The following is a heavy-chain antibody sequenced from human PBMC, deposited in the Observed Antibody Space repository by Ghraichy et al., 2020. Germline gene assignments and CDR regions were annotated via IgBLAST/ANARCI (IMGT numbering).Heavy chain of an antibody. CDR1: GFTFSSYG. D-gene: IGHD2-2*01. CDR2: ISHDGSDK. V-gene: IGHV3-30*18. J-gene: IGHJ6*03. CDR3: AKDGVYCTSSSCRGKPGGKNYYYYMDV. Sequence: LSLTCAASGFTFSSYGMHWVRQAQGKGLEWVAVISHDGSDKDFADSVKGRFTISSESSKNTVYLQMNSLRAEDTAVYYCAKDGVYCTSSSCRGKPGGKNYYYYMDVWGKGATVTVSS.